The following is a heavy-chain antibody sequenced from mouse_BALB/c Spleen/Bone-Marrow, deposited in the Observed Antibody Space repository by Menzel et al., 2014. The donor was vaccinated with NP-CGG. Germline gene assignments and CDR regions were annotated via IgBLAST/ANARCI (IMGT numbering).Heavy chain of an antibody. J-gene: IGHJ2*01. CDR2: IYPYNGGT. CDR1: GYTFTDYN. V-gene: IGHV1S29*02. D-gene: IGHD1-1*01. CDR3: ARSYGSSPFDC. Sequence: VQLQQPGPELVKPGASVKISCKASGYTFTDYNMHWVKQSHGKRLEWIGYIYPYNGGTGYNQKFKSKATLTVDKSSSTAYMELRSLTSEDSAVYYCARSYGSSPFDCWGQGTTLTVSS.